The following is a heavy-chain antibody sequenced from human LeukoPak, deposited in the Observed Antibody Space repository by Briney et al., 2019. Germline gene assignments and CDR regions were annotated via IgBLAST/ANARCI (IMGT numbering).Heavy chain of an antibody. D-gene: IGHD3-10*02. Sequence: GGSLRLSCAASGFTLSSSATLWVRQAPGKGLEWVSVIWYDGSNKYYADSVKGRFTISRDISKNTLYLQMNSLRAEDTAMYYCVRDVRGSTNRFDPWGQGTLVTVSS. CDR3: VRDVRGSTNRFDP. J-gene: IGHJ5*02. CDR2: IWYDGSNK. V-gene: IGHV3-33*01. CDR1: GFTLSSSA.